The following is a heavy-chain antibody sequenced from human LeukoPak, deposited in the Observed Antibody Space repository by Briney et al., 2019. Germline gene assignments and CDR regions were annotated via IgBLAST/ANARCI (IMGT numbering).Heavy chain of an antibody. CDR2: IYYSGTA. Sequence: SETLSLTCTVSGGSISSGGYYWSWVRQHPEKGLEWIGYIYYSGTAYYNPSLKSRVTMSVDTSKNQFSLKLDSVTAADTAVYYCARFSNDHGVKFDYWGQGTLVTVSS. J-gene: IGHJ4*02. CDR3: ARFSNDHGVKFDY. D-gene: IGHD4-17*01. CDR1: GGSISSGGYY. V-gene: IGHV4-31*03.